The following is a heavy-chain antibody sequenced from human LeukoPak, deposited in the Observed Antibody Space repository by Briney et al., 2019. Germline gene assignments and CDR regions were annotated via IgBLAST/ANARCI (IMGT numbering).Heavy chain of an antibody. D-gene: IGHD3-22*01. V-gene: IGHV3-23*01. Sequence: PGGSLRLSCAASGFTFSSYAMSWVRQAPGKGLEWVSAISGSGGSTYYADSVKGRFTISRDNSKNTLYLQMNSLRAEDTAVYYCAKWAADYYDSSGYVDYWGQGTLVTVSS. CDR2: ISGSGGST. CDR1: GFTFSSYA. J-gene: IGHJ4*02. CDR3: AKWAADYYDSSGYVDY.